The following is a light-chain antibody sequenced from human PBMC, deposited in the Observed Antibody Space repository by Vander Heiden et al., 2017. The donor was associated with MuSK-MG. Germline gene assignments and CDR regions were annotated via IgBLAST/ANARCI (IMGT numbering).Light chain of an antibody. J-gene: IGKJ5*01. CDR2: GAS. CDR3: QQDNNWPPIT. V-gene: IGKV3-15*01. CDR1: QSVSSN. Sequence: EIVMTQSPATLSVSPGERATLSCRASQSVSSNLAWYQQKPGQAPRLLIYGASTRATGIPARFSGSGSGKEFTLTISSRQSEDFAVYYCQQDNNWPPITFGQGTPLEIK.